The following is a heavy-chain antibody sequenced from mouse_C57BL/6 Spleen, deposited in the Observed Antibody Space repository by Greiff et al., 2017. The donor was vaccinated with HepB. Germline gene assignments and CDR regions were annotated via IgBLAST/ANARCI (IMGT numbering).Heavy chain of an antibody. V-gene: IGHV2-2*02. CDR1: GFSLTSYG. Sequence: AQLQQSGPGLVQPSQSLSITCTVSGFSLTSYGVHWVRQSPGKGLEWLGVIWSGGSTDYNAAFISRLSISKDNSKRKVFFKMNSLQANDTAIYYCAGYDYEYYYAMDYWGQGASVTVAS. CDR3: AGYDYEYYYAMDY. CDR2: IWSGGST. J-gene: IGHJ4*01. D-gene: IGHD2-4*01.